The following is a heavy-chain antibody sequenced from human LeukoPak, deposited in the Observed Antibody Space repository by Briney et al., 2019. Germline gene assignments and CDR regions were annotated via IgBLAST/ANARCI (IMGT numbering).Heavy chain of an antibody. CDR1: GFTFSSYS. CDR3: ARVRSSSWADAFDI. Sequence: GGSLRLSCAASGFTFSSYSMNWVRQAPGKGLEWVSYISSSSSTIYYADSVKGRFTISRDNAKNSLYLQMNSLRAEDTAVYYCARVRSSSWADAFDIWGQGTMVTVSS. V-gene: IGHV3-48*04. J-gene: IGHJ3*02. CDR2: ISSSSSTI. D-gene: IGHD6-13*01.